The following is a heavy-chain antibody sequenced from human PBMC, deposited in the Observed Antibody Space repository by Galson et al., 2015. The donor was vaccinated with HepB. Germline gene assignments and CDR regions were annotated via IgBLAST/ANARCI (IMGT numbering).Heavy chain of an antibody. CDR2: ISYDGSNK. Sequence: SLRLSCAASGFTFSSYAMHWVRQAPGKGLEWVAVISYDGSNKYYADSVKGRFTISRDNSKNTLYLQMNSLRAEDTAVYYCARDSRMVRGVSNYFDYWGQGTLVTVSS. CDR1: GFTFSSYA. CDR3: ARDSRMVRGVSNYFDY. J-gene: IGHJ4*02. D-gene: IGHD3-10*01. V-gene: IGHV3-30*04.